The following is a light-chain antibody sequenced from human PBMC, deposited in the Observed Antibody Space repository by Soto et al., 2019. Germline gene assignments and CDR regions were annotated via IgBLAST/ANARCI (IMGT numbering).Light chain of an antibody. J-gene: IGKJ1*01. V-gene: IGKV3-20*01. CDR1: QSVSSHY. Sequence: ESVLTQSPGTLSLSPGERATLSCRASQSVSSHYLAWYQQKHGQAPRLLIYGASTRATGIPDRFSGSGSGTDFTLTISRLEPEDSAVYYCQQYGSSPTWTFGQGTKV. CDR3: QQYGSSPTWT. CDR2: GAS.